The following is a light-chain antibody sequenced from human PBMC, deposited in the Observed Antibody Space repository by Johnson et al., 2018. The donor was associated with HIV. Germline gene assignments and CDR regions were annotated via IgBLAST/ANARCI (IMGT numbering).Light chain of an antibody. J-gene: IGLJ1*01. Sequence: QSALTQPPSVSAAPGQKVTISCSGSSSNIGNNYVSWYQQVPGAAPKLLIYDNNKRPSGIPDRFSASKSGTSATLGITGLQTGDEADYYCGTWDSSLSAYVFGTGTKVTVL. V-gene: IGLV1-51*01. CDR2: DNN. CDR1: SSNIGNNY. CDR3: GTWDSSLSAYV.